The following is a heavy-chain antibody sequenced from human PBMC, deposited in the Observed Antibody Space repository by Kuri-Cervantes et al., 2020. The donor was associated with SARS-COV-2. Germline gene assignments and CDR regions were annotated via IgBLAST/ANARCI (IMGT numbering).Heavy chain of an antibody. Sequence: SETLSLTCTVSGGSISSYYWSWIRQPPGKGLEWIGEINHSGSTNYNPSLKSRVTISVDTSKNQFSLKLSSVTAADTAVYYCAVVDTFDSLAWGQGTLVTV. J-gene: IGHJ5*02. CDR2: INHSGST. D-gene: IGHD5-18*01. CDR1: GGSISSYY. CDR3: AVVDTFDSLA. V-gene: IGHV4-34*01.